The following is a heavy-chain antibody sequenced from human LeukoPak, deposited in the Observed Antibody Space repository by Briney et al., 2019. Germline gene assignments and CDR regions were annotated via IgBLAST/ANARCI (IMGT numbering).Heavy chain of an antibody. CDR2: IYYSGST. CDR3: ARAGDPDAFDI. Sequence: SQTLSLTCTVSGGSISSGDYYWRWLRQPPGTGLEWIGYIYYSGSTYYNPSLKSRVTVSVDTSKNQFSLKLSSVTAADTAVYYCARAGDPDAFDIWGQGTMVTVSS. D-gene: IGHD4-17*01. CDR1: GGSISSGDYY. V-gene: IGHV4-30-4*08. J-gene: IGHJ3*02.